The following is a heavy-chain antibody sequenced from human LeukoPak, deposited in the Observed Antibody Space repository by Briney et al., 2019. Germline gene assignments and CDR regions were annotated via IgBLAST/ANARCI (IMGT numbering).Heavy chain of an antibody. V-gene: IGHV3-21*01. CDR2: ISSSSSYI. Sequence: GGSLRLSCAASGFTFSSYSMSWVRQAPGKGLEWVSSISSSSSYIYYADSVKGRFTISRDNAKNSLYLQMNSLRAEDTAVYYCARPHYCSSTSCYLLYYGMDVWGQGTTVTVSS. D-gene: IGHD2-2*01. CDR3: ARPHYCSSTSCYLLYYGMDV. CDR1: GFTFSSYS. J-gene: IGHJ6*02.